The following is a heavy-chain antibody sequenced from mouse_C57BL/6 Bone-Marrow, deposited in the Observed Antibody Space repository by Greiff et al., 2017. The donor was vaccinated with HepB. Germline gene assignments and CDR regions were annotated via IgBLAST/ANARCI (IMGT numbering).Heavy chain of an antibody. J-gene: IGHJ3*01. CDR3: ARGRKYDYDEGAWFAY. CDR1: GYSFTDYN. CDR2: INPNYGTT. Sequence: VQLQQSGPELVKPGASVKISCKASGYSFTDYNMNWVKQSNGKSLEWIGVINPNYGTTSYNQKFKGKATLTVDQSSSTAYMQLNSLTSEDSAVYYCARGRKYDYDEGAWFAYWGQGTLSLSLQ. D-gene: IGHD2-4*01. V-gene: IGHV1-39*01.